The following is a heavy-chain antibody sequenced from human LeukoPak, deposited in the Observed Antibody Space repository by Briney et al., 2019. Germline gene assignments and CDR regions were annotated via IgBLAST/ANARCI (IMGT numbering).Heavy chain of an antibody. J-gene: IGHJ4*02. CDR2: IKQDGSEK. V-gene: IGHV3-7*01. Sequence: TGGSLRLSCAASGFTFSSYWMSWVRQAPGKGLEWVANIKQDGSEKYYVDSVKGRFTISRDNAKNSLYLQMNSLRAEDTAVYYCAREAVAVAGTIPFDYWGQGTLVTVSS. CDR3: AREAVAVAGTIPFDY. CDR1: GFTFSSYW. D-gene: IGHD6-19*01.